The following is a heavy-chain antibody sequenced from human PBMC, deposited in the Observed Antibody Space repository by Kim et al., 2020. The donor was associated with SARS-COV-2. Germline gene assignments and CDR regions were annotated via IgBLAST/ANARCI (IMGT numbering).Heavy chain of an antibody. CDR3: ARVDGSGSYLNYGMDV. D-gene: IGHD3-10*01. Sequence: ASVKVSCKASGYTFTSYGISWVRQAPGQGLEWMGWISAYNGNTNYAQKLQGRVTMTTDTSTSTAYMELRSLRSDDTAVYYCARVDGSGSYLNYGMDVWGQGTTVTVSS. CDR2: ISAYNGNT. CDR1: GYTFTSYG. V-gene: IGHV1-18*01. J-gene: IGHJ6*02.